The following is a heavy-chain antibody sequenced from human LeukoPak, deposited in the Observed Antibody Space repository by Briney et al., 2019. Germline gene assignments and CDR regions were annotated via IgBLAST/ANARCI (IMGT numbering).Heavy chain of an antibody. V-gene: IGHV3-74*01. CDR2: INTDGSIT. J-gene: IGHJ3*02. CDR3: ATAAALGAFDM. CDR1: GITFNSYW. Sequence: GGSLRLSCAASGITFNSYWIHWVRQAPGKGLVWVSRINTDGSITSYADSVKGRFTISRDNAKNTLYLQMNSLRAENTAVYYCATAAALGAFDMWGQGTMVTVSS. D-gene: IGHD2-2*01.